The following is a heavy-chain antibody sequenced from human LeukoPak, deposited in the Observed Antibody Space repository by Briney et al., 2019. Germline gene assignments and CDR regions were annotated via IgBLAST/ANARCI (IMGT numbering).Heavy chain of an antibody. D-gene: IGHD3-22*01. J-gene: IGHJ6*02. CDR1: GGSISTYY. CDR3: ARTPNYYDSSSYSYYYYGMDV. CDR2: IYYSGGT. V-gene: IGHV4-59*08. Sequence: SETLSLTCTVSGGSISTYYWSWIRQPPGKGLEWIGYIYYSGGTNYNPSLKSQVTISVDTSKNQFSLKLSSVTAADTAVYFCARTPNYYDSSSYSYYYYGMDVWGQGTTVTVSS.